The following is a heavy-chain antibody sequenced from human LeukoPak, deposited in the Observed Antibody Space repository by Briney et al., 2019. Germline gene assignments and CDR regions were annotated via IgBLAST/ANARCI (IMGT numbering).Heavy chain of an antibody. CDR3: TKGPPFYYDRSGYSTYYFDY. J-gene: IGHJ4*02. Sequence: GGSLRLSCAASGFTFGDYAIHWVRQAPGKGLEWVSGITWNSGSIGYADSVKGRFTISRDNAKNSLYLQMNSLRAEDTALYYCTKGPPFYYDRSGYSTYYFDYWGQGTLVTVSS. CDR1: GFTFGDYA. CDR2: ITWNSGSI. V-gene: IGHV3-9*01. D-gene: IGHD3-22*01.